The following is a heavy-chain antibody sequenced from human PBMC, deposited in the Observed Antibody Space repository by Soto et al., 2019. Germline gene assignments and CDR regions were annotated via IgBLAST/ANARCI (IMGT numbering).Heavy chain of an antibody. V-gene: IGHV3-21*01. CDR1: GFTCRSFT. CDR2: ISSNSSYI. Sequence: PRGSLRLCCAASGFTCRSFTMNWVRQAPGKGLKWVSTISSNSSYIYYTDALRGRFTISRDNAKNSLHLQMNSLRAEDTAVYYCTRDASRDSSARGWFDPWGPGTLVTVSS. D-gene: IGHD6-13*01. J-gene: IGHJ5*02. CDR3: TRDASRDSSARGWFDP.